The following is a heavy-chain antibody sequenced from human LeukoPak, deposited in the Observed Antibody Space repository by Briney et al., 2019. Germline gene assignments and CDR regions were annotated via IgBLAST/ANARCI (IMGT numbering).Heavy chain of an antibody. D-gene: IGHD3-16*01. CDR2: FDPEDGET. CDR3: ATLIIGLALE. CDR1: GFTFTGYF. V-gene: IGHV1-24*01. J-gene: IGHJ4*02. Sequence: GASVKVSCKTSGFTFTGYFSHWLRQAPGKGLEWMGGFDPEDGETIYAQKFQGRVTMTEDTSTDTAYMELSSLRSEDTAVYYCATLIIGLALEWGQGTLVTVSS.